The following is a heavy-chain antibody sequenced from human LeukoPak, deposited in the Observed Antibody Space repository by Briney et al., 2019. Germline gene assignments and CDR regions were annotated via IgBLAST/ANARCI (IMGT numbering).Heavy chain of an antibody. V-gene: IGHV4-39*01. J-gene: IGHJ4*02. CDR1: GGSISSSTYY. D-gene: IGHD3-22*01. CDR3: AKRGYYDSRGYYDY. CDR2: IYYSGST. Sequence: SETLSLTCTVSGGSISSSTYYWGWIRQPPGKGLEWIGSIYYSGSTYYNPSLRSRVTISVDTSKNQFSLKLSSVTAADTAMYYCAKRGYYDSRGYYDYWGQGTLVTVSS.